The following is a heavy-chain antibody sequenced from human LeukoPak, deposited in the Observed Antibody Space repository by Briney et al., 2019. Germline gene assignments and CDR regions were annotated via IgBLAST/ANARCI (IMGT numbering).Heavy chain of an antibody. CDR1: GFTLSTYG. D-gene: IGHD2-2*01. Sequence: GGSLRLSCAASGFTLSTYGMHWVRQAPGKGLEWVAFIGYDGSNKLYAVSVKGRFTISRDNSKNTLYLQMNSLRAEDTAVYYCAKDPGYQPPGYYMDVWGKGTTVTVSS. CDR2: IGYDGSNK. J-gene: IGHJ6*03. V-gene: IGHV3-30*02. CDR3: AKDPGYQPPGYYMDV.